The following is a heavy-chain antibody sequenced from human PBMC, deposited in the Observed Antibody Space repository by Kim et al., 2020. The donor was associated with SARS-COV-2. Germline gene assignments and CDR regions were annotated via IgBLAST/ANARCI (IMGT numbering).Heavy chain of an antibody. Sequence: GGSLRLSCAASGFTFSSYGMHWVRQAPGKGLEWVAVIWYDGSNKYYADSVKGRFTISRDNSKNTLYLQMNSLRAEDTAVYYCARDFSITMVRGSGMDVWGQGTTVTVSS. CDR3: ARDFSITMVRGSGMDV. V-gene: IGHV3-33*08. J-gene: IGHJ6*02. CDR2: IWYDGSNK. CDR1: GFTFSSYG. D-gene: IGHD3-10*01.